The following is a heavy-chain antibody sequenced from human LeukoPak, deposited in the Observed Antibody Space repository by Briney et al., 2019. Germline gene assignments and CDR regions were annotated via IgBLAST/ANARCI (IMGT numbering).Heavy chain of an antibody. D-gene: IGHD1-26*01. CDR1: GGTFSSYA. J-gene: IGHJ4*02. CDR3: ARGRGSYYESDS. Sequence: SVKVSCKASGGTFSSYAISWVRQAPGQGLEWMGGIIPIFGTANYAQKFQGRVTMTTDTSTSTAYMELRSLRSDDTAVYYCARGRGSYYESDSWGQGTLVTVSS. V-gene: IGHV1-69*05. CDR2: IIPIFGTA.